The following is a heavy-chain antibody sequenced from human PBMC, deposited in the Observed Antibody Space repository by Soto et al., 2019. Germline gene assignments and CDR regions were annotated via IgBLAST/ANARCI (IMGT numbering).Heavy chain of an antibody. CDR1: GFSLSTSGMC. CDR2: IDWDDDK. V-gene: IGHV2-70*11. Sequence: SSPTLVNPTQTLTLTCTFSGFSLSTSGMCVSWIRQPPGKALEWLARIDWDDDKYYSTSLKTRLTISKDTSKNQVVLTMTNMDPVDTATYYGARISIQDYYGSSDCQSDYLYGMDVWGQGTTVTVSS. CDR3: ARISIQDYYGSSDCQSDYLYGMDV. D-gene: IGHD3-22*01. J-gene: IGHJ6*02.